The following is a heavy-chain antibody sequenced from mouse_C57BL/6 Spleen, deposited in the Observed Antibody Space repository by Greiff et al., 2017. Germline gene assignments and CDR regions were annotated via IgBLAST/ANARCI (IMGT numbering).Heavy chain of an antibody. D-gene: IGHD2-5*01. Sequence: QVQLQQSGPGLVQPSQSLSITCTVSGFSLTSYGVHWVRQSPGKGLEWLGVIWRGGSTDYNAAFMSRLSITKDNSKSQVFLKMNSLQADDTAIYYCAKGGDYSNCDAMDYWGQGTSVTVSA. CDR2: IWRGGST. V-gene: IGHV2-5*01. CDR3: AKGGDYSNCDAMDY. J-gene: IGHJ4*01. CDR1: GFSLTSYG.